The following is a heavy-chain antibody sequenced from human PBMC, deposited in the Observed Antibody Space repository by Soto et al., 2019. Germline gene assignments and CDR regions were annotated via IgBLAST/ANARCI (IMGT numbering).Heavy chain of an antibody. J-gene: IGHJ4*02. CDR2: MYYRGSS. D-gene: IGHD4-17*01. Sequence: SETLSLTCTVSGDSITSATYYWSWIRQVPGKNLEWIGYMYYRGSSYYNPSLKSRLSISLDPSKNQLSLKLTSVTAADTAVYYGARGGYGGNSVWDYWAQGTLVTVSS. CDR1: GDSITSATYY. CDR3: ARGGYGGNSVWDY. V-gene: IGHV4-31*03.